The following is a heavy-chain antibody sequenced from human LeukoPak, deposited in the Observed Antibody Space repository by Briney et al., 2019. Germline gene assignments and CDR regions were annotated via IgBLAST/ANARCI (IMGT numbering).Heavy chain of an antibody. CDR2: IIPILGIA. CDR3: ASSSDCSSTSCYRN. D-gene: IGHD2-2*02. J-gene: IGHJ4*02. Sequence: SVKVSCKASGGTFSSYTISWVRQAPGQGLEWMGRIIPILGIANYAQKFQGRVTITADKSTSTAYMELSSLRSEDTAVYYCASSSDCSSTSCYRNWGQGTLVTVYS. V-gene: IGHV1-69*02. CDR1: GGTFSSYT.